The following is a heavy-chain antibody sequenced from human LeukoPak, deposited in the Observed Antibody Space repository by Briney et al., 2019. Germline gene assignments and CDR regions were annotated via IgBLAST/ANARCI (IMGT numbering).Heavy chain of an antibody. V-gene: IGHV3-30*02. CDR2: IQYDGSYK. CDR1: GFTFSSYG. CDR3: AKQAGSTAYFDY. Sequence: GGSLGLSCAASGFTFSSYGMHWVRQAPGKGLEWVAFIQYDGSYKHNADSVKGRFTISRDNSKNTVYLQMNSLRAEDTAVYYCAKQAGSTAYFDYWGQGILVTVSS. D-gene: IGHD4-17*01. J-gene: IGHJ4*02.